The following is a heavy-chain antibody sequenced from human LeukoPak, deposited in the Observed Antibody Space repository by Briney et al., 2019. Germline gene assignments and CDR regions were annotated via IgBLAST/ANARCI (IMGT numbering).Heavy chain of an antibody. CDR1: GGSISSGGYY. CDR3: ARGQFELRFLEWLFPDY. J-gene: IGHJ4*02. CDR2: IYHSGST. V-gene: IGHV4-30-2*01. Sequence: SQTLSLTCTVSGGSISSGGYYWSWIRQPPGKGLEWIGYIYHSGSTYYNPSLKSRVTISVNRSKNQFSLKLSSVTAADTAVYYCARGQFELRFLEWLFPDYWGQGTLVTVSS. D-gene: IGHD3-3*01.